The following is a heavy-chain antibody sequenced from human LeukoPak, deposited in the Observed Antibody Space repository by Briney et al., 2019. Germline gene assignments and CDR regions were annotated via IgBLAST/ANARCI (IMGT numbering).Heavy chain of an antibody. CDR2: IFYSGST. CDR1: GGSISNYY. D-gene: IGHD6-19*01. CDR3: ATYSIAVAFQH. Sequence: SETLSLTCTVSGGSISNYYWSWIRQPPEKGLEWIGYIFYSGSTNYNPSLMSRVTISVDTSKNQFSLKLGSVTAADTAVYYCATYSIAVAFQHWGQGTLVTVSS. J-gene: IGHJ1*01. V-gene: IGHV4-59*01.